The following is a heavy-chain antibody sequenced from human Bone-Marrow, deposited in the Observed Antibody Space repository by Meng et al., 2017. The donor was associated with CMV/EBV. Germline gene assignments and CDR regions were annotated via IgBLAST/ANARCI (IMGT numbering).Heavy chain of an antibody. CDR3: ARDLGFGGFFGY. J-gene: IGHJ4*02. V-gene: IGHV4-4*01. CDR2: ISHSGST. Sequence: CALSGDSISSTNRWSWVRQSPGKGLEWVGEISHSGSTNYNPSLESRVTISVDKSKNQFSLKLTSVTAADTAVYFCARDLGFGGFFGYWGQGTLVTVSS. CDR1: GDSISSTNR. D-gene: IGHD3-10*01.